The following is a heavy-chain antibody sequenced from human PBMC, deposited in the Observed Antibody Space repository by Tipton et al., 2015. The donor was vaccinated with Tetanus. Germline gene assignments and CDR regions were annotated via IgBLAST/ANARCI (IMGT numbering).Heavy chain of an antibody. CDR3: ARDRGDYIYYGMDV. Sequence: QLVQSGAELKKPGASLKVSCKASGYTFTGYYMYWVRQAPGQGLEWVGWIDPNSGDTIYAQKLQGRVTMTRDTSISTAYMDLRSLRSDDTAVYYCARDRGDYIYYGMDVWGPGTTVTVS. CDR2: IDPNSGDT. D-gene: IGHD3-22*01. CDR1: GYTFTGYY. V-gene: IGHV1-2*02. J-gene: IGHJ6*02.